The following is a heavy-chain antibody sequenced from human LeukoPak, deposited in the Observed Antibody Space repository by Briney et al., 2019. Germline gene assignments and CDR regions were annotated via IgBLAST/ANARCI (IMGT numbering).Heavy chain of an antibody. CDR3: ATDPEYSSSR. J-gene: IGHJ4*02. CDR1: GGSFSGYY. V-gene: IGHV4-34*01. Sequence: PSETLSLTCAVYGGSFSGYYWSWIRQPPGKGLEWIGEINHSGSTNYNPSLKSRVTISVDTSKNQFSLKLSSVTAADTAVYYCATDPEYSSSRWGQGTLVTVSS. CDR2: INHSGST. D-gene: IGHD6-6*01.